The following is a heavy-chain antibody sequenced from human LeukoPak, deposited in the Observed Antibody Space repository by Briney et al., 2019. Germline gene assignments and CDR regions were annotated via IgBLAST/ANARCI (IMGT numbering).Heavy chain of an antibody. V-gene: IGHV5-51*01. Sequence: GESLTISCKASGYSFTNYWIGWVRQMPGKGLEWMGIIYPGDSDTRYSPSFQGQVSISADKSISTAYLLWSSLKASDTAIYYCARLLTAPPDYWGQGTLVTVSS. J-gene: IGHJ4*02. CDR2: IYPGDSDT. CDR1: GYSFTNYW. CDR3: ARLLTAPPDY.